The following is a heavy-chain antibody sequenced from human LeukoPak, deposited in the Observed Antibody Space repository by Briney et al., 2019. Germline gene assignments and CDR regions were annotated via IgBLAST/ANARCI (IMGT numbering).Heavy chain of an antibody. CDR3: ARAPGTAVDY. V-gene: IGHV3-30*14. CDR1: GFTFSSYA. D-gene: IGHD6-13*01. CDR2: ISYDGSNK. J-gene: IGHJ4*02. Sequence: PGRSLRLSCAASGFTFSSYAMHWVRQAPGKGLEWVAVISYDGSNKYYADSVKGRFTISRGNSKNTLYLQMNSLRAEDTAVYYCARAPGTAVDYWGQGTLVTVSS.